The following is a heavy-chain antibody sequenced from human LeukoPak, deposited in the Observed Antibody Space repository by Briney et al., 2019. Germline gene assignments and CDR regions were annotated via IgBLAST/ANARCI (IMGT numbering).Heavy chain of an antibody. CDR3: ARASGAYCSSTGCYFYYYYMDV. V-gene: IGHV1-69*13. CDR1: GGTFSSYA. J-gene: IGHJ6*03. Sequence: SVKVSCKASGGTFSSYAISWVRQAPGQGLEWMGGIIPIFGTANYAQKFQGRVTITADESTSTAYMELSSLRSEDTAVYYCARASGAYCSSTGCYFYYYYMDVWGKGTTVTISS. D-gene: IGHD2-2*01. CDR2: IIPIFGTA.